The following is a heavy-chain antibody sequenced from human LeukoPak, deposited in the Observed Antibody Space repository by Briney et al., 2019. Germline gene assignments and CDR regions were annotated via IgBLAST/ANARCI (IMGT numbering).Heavy chain of an antibody. CDR2: IIPIFGTA. CDR3: ARDTYYYDSSGYSKVANYFDY. D-gene: IGHD3-22*01. CDR1: GGTFSSYA. Sequence: ASVKVSCKASGGTFSSYAISWVRQAPGQGLEWMGGIIPIFGTANYAQKFQGRVTISTDESTSTAYMELSNLRSEDTAVYYCARDTYYYDSSGYSKVANYFDYWGQGTLVTVSS. V-gene: IGHV1-69*05. J-gene: IGHJ4*02.